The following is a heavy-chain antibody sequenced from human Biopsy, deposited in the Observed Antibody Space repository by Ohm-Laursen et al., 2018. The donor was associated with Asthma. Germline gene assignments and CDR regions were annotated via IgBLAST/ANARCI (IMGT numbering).Heavy chain of an antibody. CDR1: GFTFGDYC. J-gene: IGHJ1*01. CDR2: IKHGGSGK. D-gene: IGHD3-3*01. CDR3: ARTFHFWSPYHAEHYQL. Sequence: SLRLSCTASGFTFGDYCMSWVRQVPGQGLEWVANIKHGGSGKNHVDSLKGRFTISRDNAKNLLFLQMNSLRAEDTAVYYCARTFHFWSPYHAEHYQLWGQGTLVTVSS. V-gene: IGHV3-7*01.